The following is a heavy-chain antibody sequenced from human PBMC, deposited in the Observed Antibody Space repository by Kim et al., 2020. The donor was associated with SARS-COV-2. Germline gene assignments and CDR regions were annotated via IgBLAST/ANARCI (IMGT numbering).Heavy chain of an antibody. V-gene: IGHV4-34*01. D-gene: IGHD3-16*01. CDR1: GGSFSGYY. J-gene: IGHJ5*02. Sequence: SETLSLTCAVYGGSFSGYYWSWIRQPPGKGLEWIGEINHSGSTNYNPSLKSRVTISVDTSKNQFSLKLSSVTAADTAVYYCARGSGGRILSTRFDPWGQGTLVTVSS. CDR3: ARGSGGRILSTRFDP. CDR2: INHSGST.